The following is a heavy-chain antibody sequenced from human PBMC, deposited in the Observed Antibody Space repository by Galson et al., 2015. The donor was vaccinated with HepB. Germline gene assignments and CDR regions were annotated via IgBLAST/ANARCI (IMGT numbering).Heavy chain of an antibody. J-gene: IGHJ6*02. D-gene: IGHD2-15*01. Sequence: SLRLSCAASGFPFSDSYMSWVRQAPGKGLEWVSYISSSGSYTNYADSVKGRFTISRDNAKNSLYLQMNSLRAEDTALYYCAKYMIVVPAALEDRKYYHYGMDVWGQGTTVTVSS. CDR3: AKYMIVVPAALEDRKYYHYGMDV. CDR2: ISSSGSYT. V-gene: IGHV3-11*06. CDR1: GFPFSDSY.